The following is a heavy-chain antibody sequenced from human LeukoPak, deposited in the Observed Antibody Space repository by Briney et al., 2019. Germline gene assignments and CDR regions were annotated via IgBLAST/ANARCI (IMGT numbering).Heavy chain of an antibody. D-gene: IGHD4-17*01. V-gene: IGHV1-69*06. CDR3: ASPYDYGDHYLDALHI. J-gene: IGHJ3*02. CDR2: IIPLFGTA. CDR1: GDTFSSFA. Sequence: SVKVSCKASGDTFSSFAVSWVRQAPGQGLEWMGRIIPLFGTADYAQRYQGRVTISADNSLNTAYLELSSLTSEDTAVYYCASPYDYGDHYLDALHIWGQGTIVTVSS.